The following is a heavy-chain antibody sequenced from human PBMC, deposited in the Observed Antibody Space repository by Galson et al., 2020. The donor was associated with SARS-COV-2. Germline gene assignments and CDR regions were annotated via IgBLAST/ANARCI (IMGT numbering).Heavy chain of an antibody. CDR2: IKPSGGRT. D-gene: IGHD2-15*01. J-gene: IGHJ4*02. Sequence: ASVKVSCKASGYTFTSYYMNWVRQDPGHGLEWMGRIKPSGGRTNYEQKFQGRVTMTRDTSTSTVYMELSSLRSEDTAVYYCARDRSDCSGGSCYYFDYWGQGTLVTVSS. CDR1: GYTFTSYY. CDR3: ARDRSDCSGGSCYYFDY. V-gene: IGHV1-46*01.